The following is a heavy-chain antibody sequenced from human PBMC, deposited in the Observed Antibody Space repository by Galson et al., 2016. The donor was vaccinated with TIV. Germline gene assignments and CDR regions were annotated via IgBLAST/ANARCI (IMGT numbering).Heavy chain of an antibody. CDR1: GFSLNTDGMC. Sequence: PALVKPTQTLTLTCTFSGFSLNTDGMCVNWIRQPPGKALEWLARIDWDDDKSYSSSLKTRLTISKDTSKNPVVLTMTNMDPVDTATYYCARISGYYDSSCHYIPRNFDYWGQGTLVTVSS. D-gene: IGHD3-22*01. CDR3: ARISGYYDSSCHYIPRNFDY. CDR2: IDWDDDK. V-gene: IGHV2-70*11. J-gene: IGHJ4*02.